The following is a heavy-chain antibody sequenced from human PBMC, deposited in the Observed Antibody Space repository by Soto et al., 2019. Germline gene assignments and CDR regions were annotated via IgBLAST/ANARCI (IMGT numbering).Heavy chain of an antibody. Sequence: PGGSMRLSCAASGFTFSSYGMHGVRQAPGKGLEWVAVRGYDGSNKYYADSVKGRFTISRDNSKNTLYLQMNSRRAEDTAVYYCARDKGGAAASDYWGQGTLVTVSS. J-gene: IGHJ4*02. D-gene: IGHD6-13*01. CDR1: GFTFSSYG. V-gene: IGHV3-33*01. CDR2: RGYDGSNK. CDR3: ARDKGGAAASDY.